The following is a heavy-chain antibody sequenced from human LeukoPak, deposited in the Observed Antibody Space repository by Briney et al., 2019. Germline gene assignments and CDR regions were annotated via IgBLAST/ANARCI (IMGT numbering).Heavy chain of an antibody. CDR1: GYTVTGYY. CDR3: ARDRGLRFLEWPNDAFDI. D-gene: IGHD3-3*01. J-gene: IGHJ3*02. Sequence: EASVKVSCKASGYTVTGYYMHWVRQAPGQGLEWMGWINPNSGGTNYAQKFQGRVTMTRDTSISTAYMELSRLRSDDTAVYYCARDRGLRFLEWPNDAFDIWGQGTMVTVSS. CDR2: INPNSGGT. V-gene: IGHV1-2*02.